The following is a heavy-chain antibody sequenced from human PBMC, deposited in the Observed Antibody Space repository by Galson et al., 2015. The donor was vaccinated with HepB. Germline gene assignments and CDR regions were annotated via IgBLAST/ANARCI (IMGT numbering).Heavy chain of an antibody. CDR3: AKVSIPGGIAAAVFRYFQH. V-gene: IGHV3-23*01. D-gene: IGHD6-13*01. CDR2: ISGSGGST. J-gene: IGHJ1*01. CDR1: GFTFSSYA. Sequence: SLRLSCAASGFTFSSYAMSWVRQAPGKGLEWVSAISGSGGSTYYADSVKGRFTISRDNSKNTLYLQMNSLRAEDTAVYYCAKVSIPGGIAAAVFRYFQHWGQGTLVTVSS.